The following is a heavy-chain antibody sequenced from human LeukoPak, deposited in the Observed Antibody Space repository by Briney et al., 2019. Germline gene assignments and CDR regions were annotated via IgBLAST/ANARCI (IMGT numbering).Heavy chain of an antibody. Sequence: QTGGSLRLSCAASGFTFSSYWMSWVRQAPGKGLEWVSVIYSGGSTYYADSVKGRFTISRDNSKNTLYLQMNSLRAEDTAVYYCARDLGYSYGYFDYWGQGTLVTVSS. J-gene: IGHJ4*02. CDR3: ARDLGYSYGYFDY. D-gene: IGHD5-18*01. V-gene: IGHV3-66*01. CDR1: GFTFSSYW. CDR2: IYSGGST.